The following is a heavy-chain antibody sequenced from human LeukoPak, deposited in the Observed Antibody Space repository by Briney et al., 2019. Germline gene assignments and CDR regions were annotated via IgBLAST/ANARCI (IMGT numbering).Heavy chain of an antibody. CDR1: GVSISSSNSY. Sequence: SETLSLTCTVSGVSISSSNSYWGWIRQPPGKGLEWIGSIYYSGNTYYNASLKSQVSISIDTSKNQFSLQLNSVTPEDTAVYYCARDYSLVGLDYWGQGTLVTVSS. V-gene: IGHV4-39*02. CDR2: IYYSGNT. D-gene: IGHD2-15*01. CDR3: ARDYSLVGLDY. J-gene: IGHJ4*02.